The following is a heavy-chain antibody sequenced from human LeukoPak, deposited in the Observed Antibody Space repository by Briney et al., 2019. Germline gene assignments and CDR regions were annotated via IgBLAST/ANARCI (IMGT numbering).Heavy chain of an antibody. CDR3: ARESPYYDFWSGYYRHYFDY. J-gene: IGHJ4*02. CDR1: GGSISSGSYY. D-gene: IGHD3-3*01. Sequence: PSETLSLTCTVSGGSISSGSYYWSWIRQPAGEGLEWIGRIYTSGSTNYNPSLKSRVTISVDTSKNQFSLKLSSVTAADTAVYYCARESPYYDFWSGYYRHYFDYWGQGTLVTVSS. CDR2: IYTSGST. V-gene: IGHV4-61*02.